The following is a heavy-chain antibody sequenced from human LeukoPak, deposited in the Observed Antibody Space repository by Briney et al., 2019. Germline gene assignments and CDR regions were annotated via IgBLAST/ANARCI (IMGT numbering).Heavy chain of an antibody. CDR1: GGSISSSNW. J-gene: IGHJ4*02. V-gene: IGHV4-4*02. CDR3: ARGEVYYFDSSGFHQPPD. D-gene: IGHD3-22*01. CDR2: IYHSGST. Sequence: SETLSLTCAVSGGSISSSNWWSWVRQPPGKGLEWIGEIYHSGSTNYNPSLKSRVTISVDTSKNQFSLRLRSVTAADTAVYYCARGEVYYFDSSGFHQPPDWGQGTLVIVSS.